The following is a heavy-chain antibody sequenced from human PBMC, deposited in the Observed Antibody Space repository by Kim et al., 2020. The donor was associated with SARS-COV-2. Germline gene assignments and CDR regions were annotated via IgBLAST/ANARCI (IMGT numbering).Heavy chain of an antibody. D-gene: IGHD4-17*01. CDR2: IYYSGST. Sequence: SETLSLTCTVSGGSISSSSYYWGWIRKPPGKGLEWIGSIYYSGSTYYNPSLKSRVTISVDTSKNQFSLKLSSVTAADTAVYYCARFRSTVTLRGRWFDPWGQGTLVTVSS. V-gene: IGHV4-39*07. CDR1: GGSISSSSYY. CDR3: ARFRSTVTLRGRWFDP. J-gene: IGHJ5*02.